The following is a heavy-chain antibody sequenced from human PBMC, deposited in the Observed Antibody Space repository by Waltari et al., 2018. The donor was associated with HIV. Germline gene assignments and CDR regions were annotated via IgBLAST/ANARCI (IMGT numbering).Heavy chain of an antibody. CDR2: ISYDGSNK. V-gene: IGHV3-30*04. CDR1: GFTFSSYA. J-gene: IGHJ4*02. D-gene: IGHD2-2*01. Sequence: QVQLVESGGGVVQPGRSLRLSCAASGFTFSSYAMHWVRQAPGKGLGWVAVISYDGSNKYYADSVKGRFTISRDNSKNTLYLQMNSLRAEDTAVYYCARRGYCSSTSCQKGFDYWGQGTLVTVSS. CDR3: ARRGYCSSTSCQKGFDY.